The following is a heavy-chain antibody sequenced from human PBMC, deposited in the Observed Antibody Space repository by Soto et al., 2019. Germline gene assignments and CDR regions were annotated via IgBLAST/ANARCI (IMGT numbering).Heavy chain of an antibody. D-gene: IGHD6-25*01. Sequence: ASVKVSCKASGYTFTSYDINWVRQATGQGLEWMGWMNPNSGNTGYAQKFQGRVTMTRDTSITTANMELSRLRSDDTAVYYCAREAFLSGYSSARELDYWGQGILVTVSS. J-gene: IGHJ4*02. V-gene: IGHV1-8*01. CDR1: GYTFTSYD. CDR2: MNPNSGNT. CDR3: AREAFLSGYSSARELDY.